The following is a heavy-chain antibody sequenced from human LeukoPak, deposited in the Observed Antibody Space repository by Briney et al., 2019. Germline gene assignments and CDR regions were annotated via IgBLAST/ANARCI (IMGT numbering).Heavy chain of an antibody. CDR3: ARRIGSYYYLYGMDV. D-gene: IGHD2-15*01. Sequence: AGTLSLSCAASGFTISSNYMSWVRQAPGKGLEWVSVIYGGGSTYYDASVKGRFTISRDNSKNTLYLQMSSLRAADTAVYYCARRIGSYYYLYGMDVWGQGTTVTVSS. CDR1: GFTISSNY. J-gene: IGHJ6*02. CDR2: IYGGGST. V-gene: IGHV3-66*01.